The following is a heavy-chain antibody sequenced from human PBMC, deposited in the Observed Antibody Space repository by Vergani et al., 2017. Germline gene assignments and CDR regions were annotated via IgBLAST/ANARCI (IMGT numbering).Heavy chain of an antibody. CDR3: ATKSCGTPGCQIGYFRE. CDR1: GFTSSYYG. Sequence: QVHLVESGGGVVQHGRSLRLSCVVSGFTSSYYGMHWVRQAPGTGLEWVAVISYDGTQKYYADSVKGRFTISRDNSKSTLYLQMNSLRTEDTAVYYCATKSCGTPGCQIGYFREWGQGTLVTVSS. V-gene: IGHV3-30*03. J-gene: IGHJ1*01. CDR2: ISYDGTQK. D-gene: IGHD2-15*01.